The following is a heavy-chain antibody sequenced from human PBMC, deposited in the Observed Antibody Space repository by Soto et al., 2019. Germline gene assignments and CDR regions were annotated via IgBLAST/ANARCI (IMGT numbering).Heavy chain of an antibody. CDR3: ARDWGACTPGECYSHGFDL. Sequence: QEQLVESGGGMVQPGGSLRLSCAVSGFTLDTYGMHWVRQAAGQGLEWVAVSWHDGRHLDYADSVRGRFTVFRDASKNTLFLEMNGLIVDDTAVYYCARDWGACTPGECYSHGFDLWGQGTLVTVSS. D-gene: IGHD2-21*01. CDR1: GFTLDTYG. J-gene: IGHJ3*01. V-gene: IGHV3-33*01. CDR2: SWHDGRHL.